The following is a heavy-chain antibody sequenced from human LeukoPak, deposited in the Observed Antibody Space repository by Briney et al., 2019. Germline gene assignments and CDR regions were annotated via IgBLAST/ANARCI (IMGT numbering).Heavy chain of an antibody. Sequence: GGSLRLSCAASGFTFSSYAMSWVRQASGKGLEWVSVISGSGDTTYYADSVKGRFTISRDNSENTLFLQMSSLRAEDTAVYYCAKGVGSYKDIDYWGQGTLVTVSS. CDR3: AKGVGSYKDIDY. D-gene: IGHD1-26*01. J-gene: IGHJ4*02. CDR1: GFTFSSYA. V-gene: IGHV3-23*01. CDR2: ISGSGDTT.